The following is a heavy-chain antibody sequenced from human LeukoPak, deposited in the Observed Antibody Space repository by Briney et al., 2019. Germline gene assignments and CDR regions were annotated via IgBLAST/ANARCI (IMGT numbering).Heavy chain of an antibody. CDR3: ALSYLDSSGPLFGF. CDR1: GGSTSGYY. V-gene: IGHV4-34*01. D-gene: IGHD3-22*01. CDR2: VNHSGST. J-gene: IGHJ4*02. Sequence: PSETLSLTCGVYGGSTSGYYWNWVRQPPGKGLEWIGEVNHSGSTNYNPSLESRVTISVDTSNKQLSLKLSSVTAADTAVYYCALSYLDSSGPLFGFWGQGTLVTVSS.